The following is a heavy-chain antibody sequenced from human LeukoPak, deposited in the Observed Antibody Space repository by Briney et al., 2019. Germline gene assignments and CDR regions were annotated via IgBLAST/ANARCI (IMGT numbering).Heavy chain of an antibody. Sequence: GESLKISCKGSGYSFTNYWIAWVRQMPGKGVEWMGIICPGDSDTRYSPSFQSQVTISDDKPISTAYLQWCRLKASDTAVYYCARPDPGGYMDVWGKGTTVTVSS. CDR2: ICPGDSDT. V-gene: IGHV5-51*01. J-gene: IGHJ6*03. CDR1: GYSFTNYW. CDR3: ARPDPGGYMDV.